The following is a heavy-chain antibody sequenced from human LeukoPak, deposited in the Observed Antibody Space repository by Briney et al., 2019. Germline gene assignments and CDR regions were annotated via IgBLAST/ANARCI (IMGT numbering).Heavy chain of an antibody. J-gene: IGHJ4*02. D-gene: IGHD1-26*01. V-gene: IGHV3/OR16-9*01. Sequence: PAGGSLRLSCATSGFTFGIHYMSWVRQAPGRGSEWISYISGNGGDIAYADSVKGRFTISRDNAKSFLYLQMNSLRVEDTAVYHCVRQAGGAGGQWGQGTLIAVSS. CDR3: VRQAGGAGGQ. CDR1: GFTFGIHY. CDR2: ISGNGGDI.